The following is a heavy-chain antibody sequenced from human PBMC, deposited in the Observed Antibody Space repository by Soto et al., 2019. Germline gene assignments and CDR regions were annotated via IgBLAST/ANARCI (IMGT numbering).Heavy chain of an antibody. CDR3: ASHQIAICDY. V-gene: IGHV3-23*01. CDR2: ISASGRFK. J-gene: IGHJ4*02. CDR1: GFAFSDFD. Sequence: ESGGGLVQPGGSLRLSCAASGFAFSDFDMSWVRQAPGKGLEWVSAISASGRFKPYAYSVRGRFTISRDNFRGRGDLQMNSLRPEDTAVYYCASHQIAICDYWGRGTLVTVSS. D-gene: IGHD2-2*01.